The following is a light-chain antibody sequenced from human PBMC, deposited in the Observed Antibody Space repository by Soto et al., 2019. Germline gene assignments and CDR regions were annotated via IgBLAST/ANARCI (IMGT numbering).Light chain of an antibody. CDR3: LLSYKAARV. J-gene: IGLJ2*01. Sequence: QTVVTQEPSLTVSPGGTVTLTCGSSTGAVTSNHHPYWFQQKAGQAPRTLIYDTSNKHSWTPARFSGSLLGDKAALTLSGAQPEVGPQYSFLLSYKAARVFAGGTKLTVL. CDR1: TGAVTSNHH. CDR2: DTS. V-gene: IGLV7-46*01.